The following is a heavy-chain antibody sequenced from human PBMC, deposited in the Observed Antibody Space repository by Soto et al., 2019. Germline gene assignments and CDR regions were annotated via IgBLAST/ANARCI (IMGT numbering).Heavy chain of an antibody. D-gene: IGHD5-18*01. CDR1: GGSISSGDYY. J-gene: IGHJ3*02. CDR3: ARDNLVGHSYGNQIHALDN. CDR2: IYYSGST. V-gene: IGHV4-61*08. Sequence: SETLSLTCSVSGGSISSGDYYWNWIRQPPGKGLEWIGHIYYSGSTNYNPSLKSRVTISVDRSKNQFSLKLSSVTAADTAVYYCARDNLVGHSYGNQIHALDNWGQGTKVTVSS.